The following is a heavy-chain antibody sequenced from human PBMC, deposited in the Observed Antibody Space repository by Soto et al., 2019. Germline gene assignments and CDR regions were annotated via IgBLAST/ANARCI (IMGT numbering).Heavy chain of an antibody. D-gene: IGHD3-10*01. J-gene: IGHJ4*02. Sequence: AGGSLRLSCAASGFTFSSDAMSWVRQAPGKGLEWVSAISGSGGGTYYADSVKGRFTISRDNSKNTLYLQMNSLRAEETAVYYCAKSIAGYGSFVSAIWGQGTLVTVSS. CDR2: ISGSGGGT. CDR3: AKSIAGYGSFVSAI. CDR1: GFTFSSDA. V-gene: IGHV3-23*01.